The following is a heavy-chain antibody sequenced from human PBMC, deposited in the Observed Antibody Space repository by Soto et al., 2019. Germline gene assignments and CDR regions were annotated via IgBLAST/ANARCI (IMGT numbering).Heavy chain of an antibody. D-gene: IGHD6-25*01. J-gene: IGHJ4*02. CDR3: ALWAGSSSAWNGPFDS. CDR1: GFTFSSYV. Sequence: EVQLLESGGGLVQPVGSLRLSCAGSGFTFSSYVMSWVRQAPGKGLEWVSAISGSGGSTHYADSVKGRFTISRDNSKNTLYLQTTSRRSEDTAIYYCALWAGSSSAWNGPFDSWGKGTLVTVPS. V-gene: IGHV3-23*01. CDR2: ISGSGGST.